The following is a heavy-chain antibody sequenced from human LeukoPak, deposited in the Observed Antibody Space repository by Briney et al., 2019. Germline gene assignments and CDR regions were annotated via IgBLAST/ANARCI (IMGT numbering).Heavy chain of an antibody. D-gene: IGHD4-17*01. V-gene: IGHV4-30-4*01. CDR2: IYYSGST. CDR1: GGSISSGDYY. CDR3: AREYGDRDGYYFGY. J-gene: IGHJ4*02. Sequence: PSETLSLTCTVSGGSISSGDYYWSWIRQPPGKGLEWIGYIYYSGSTYYNPSLKSRVTISVDTSKNQFSLKLSSVTAADTAVYYCAREYGDRDGYYFGYWGQGTLVTVSS.